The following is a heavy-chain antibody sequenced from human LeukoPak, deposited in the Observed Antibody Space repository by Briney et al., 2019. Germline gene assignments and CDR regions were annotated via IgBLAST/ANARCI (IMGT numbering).Heavy chain of an antibody. CDR3: ARGLLRCGESPWDY. J-gene: IGHJ4*02. D-gene: IGHD3-10*01. Sequence: ASVKVSCKASGYTFTSYGIRWVRQAPGQGLEWMGWISAYNGNTNYAQKLQGRVTMTTDTSTSTAHMELRSLRSDDTAVYYCARGLLRCGESPWDYWGQGTLVTVSS. V-gene: IGHV1-18*01. CDR1: GYTFTSYG. CDR2: ISAYNGNT.